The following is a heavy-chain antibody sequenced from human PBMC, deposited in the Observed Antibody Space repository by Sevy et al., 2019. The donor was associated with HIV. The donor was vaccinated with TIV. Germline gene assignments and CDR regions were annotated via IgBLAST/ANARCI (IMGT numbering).Heavy chain of an antibody. CDR3: ARPVGYAAS. CDR1: GYDFANNW. V-gene: IGHV5-51*01. D-gene: IGHD5-12*01. J-gene: IGHJ5*02. CDR2: IYPGDSDT. Sequence: GESLKISCRASGYDFANNWIGWVRQMPGEGPEWMGIIYPGDSDTRYTPSFEGRVTISADKSVNTAYLQWSSLKAPDTATYYWARPVGYAASWGQGTLVAVSS.